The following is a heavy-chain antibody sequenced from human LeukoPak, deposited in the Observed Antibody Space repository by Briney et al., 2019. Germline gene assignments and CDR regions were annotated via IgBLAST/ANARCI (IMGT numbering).Heavy chain of an antibody. V-gene: IGHV3-7*01. Sequence: PGGSLRLSCEASGFTFSRHWMSWVRQAPGRGLEWVANIKQDGSMKQYADSVRGRFIISRDNAKNSVYLQLSSLKAEDSAVYFCARDESGGYYVYWGQGTLVTVSS. CDR1: GFTFSRHW. D-gene: IGHD2-15*01. CDR2: IKQDGSMK. CDR3: ARDESGGYYVY. J-gene: IGHJ4*02.